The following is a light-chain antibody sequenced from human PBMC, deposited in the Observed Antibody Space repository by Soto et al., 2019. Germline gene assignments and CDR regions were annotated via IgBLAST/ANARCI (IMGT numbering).Light chain of an antibody. J-gene: IGKJ1*01. V-gene: IGKV2-28*01. CDR1: QSLLHSNGYNY. CDR3: MQALQTPWT. CDR2: LGS. Sequence: DIVMTQSPLSLPVTPGEPASISCRSSQSLLHSNGYNYLDWYLQKPGQSPQLLIYLGSNQASGVPDRFSGSGSGTDFTLKISRVEAEDVGVYYCMQALQTPWTFGQGTKVDI.